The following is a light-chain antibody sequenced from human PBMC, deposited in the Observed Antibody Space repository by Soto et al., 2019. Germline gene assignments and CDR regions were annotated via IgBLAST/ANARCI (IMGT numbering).Light chain of an antibody. CDR1: SSDVGGYTF. J-gene: IGLJ1*01. CDR2: EVS. Sequence: QSALTPPASVSGSPGQSITISCTGTSSDVGGYTFVSWYQQHPGKAPKLMIYEVSNRPSGVSNRFSGSKSGNTASLTISGLQAEDEADYYCSSYTSNSSPCVFGTGTKVTVL. CDR3: SSYTSNSSPCV. V-gene: IGLV2-14*01.